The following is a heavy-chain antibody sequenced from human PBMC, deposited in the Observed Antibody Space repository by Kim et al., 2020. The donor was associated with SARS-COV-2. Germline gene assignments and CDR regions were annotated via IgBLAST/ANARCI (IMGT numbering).Heavy chain of an antibody. CDR1: GGSFSGYY. CDR3: ARGRCSGGSCYPRSGRYGMDV. Sequence: SETLSLTCAVYGGSFSGYYWSWIRQPPGKGLEWIGEINHSGSTNYNPSLKSRVTISVDTPKNQFSLTLSSVTAADTAVYYCARGRCSGGSCYPRSGRYGMDVWGQGTTVTVSS. V-gene: IGHV4-34*01. CDR2: INHSGST. J-gene: IGHJ6*02. D-gene: IGHD2-15*01.